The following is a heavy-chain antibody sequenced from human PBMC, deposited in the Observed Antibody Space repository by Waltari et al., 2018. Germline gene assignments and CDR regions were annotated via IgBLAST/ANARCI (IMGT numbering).Heavy chain of an antibody. CDR3: VRDLAGVGGH. CDR1: GFTFASNW. V-gene: IGHV3-74*01. D-gene: IGHD3-16*01. J-gene: IGHJ4*02. CDR2: TNEDGSRT. Sequence: EVQLVESGGGLVQPGGSLRLSCAGSGFTFASNWMHWVRQVPGKGLAWGSRTNEDGSRTDHADSVKGRFTISRDNAKNTLYLQMSSLRVEDTAVYYCVRDLAGVGGHWGQGTLVTVSS.